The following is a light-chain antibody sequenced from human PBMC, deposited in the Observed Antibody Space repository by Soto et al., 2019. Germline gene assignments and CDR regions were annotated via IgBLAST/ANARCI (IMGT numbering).Light chain of an antibody. CDR3: QQYFRSPRT. J-gene: IGKJ2*01. Sequence: EILLTQSPGTLSLSPGDRATLSCRASHSLTNNYLAWYQHKPGQAPSLLIYGASSRATGIPDRFTGSGSGTDFTLTISRLETEDFDVYDCQQYFRSPRTFGQGTKLELK. CDR1: HSLTNNY. CDR2: GAS. V-gene: IGKV3-20*01.